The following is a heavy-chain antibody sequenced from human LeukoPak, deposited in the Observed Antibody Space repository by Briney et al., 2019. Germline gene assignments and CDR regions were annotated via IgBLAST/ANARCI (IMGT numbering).Heavy chain of an antibody. D-gene: IGHD3-10*01. CDR1: GGSFSGYY. V-gene: IGHV4-34*01. J-gene: IGHJ6*03. CDR3: ARWAAARPRVPKSHRDV. CDR2: INHSGST. Sequence: SETLSLTCAVYGGSFSGYYWSWLRQPPGKGLEWIGEINHSGSTNYNPSLKSRVTISVDTSKNQFSLTLSSVTAADTAGYYCARWAAARPRVPKSHRDVWGKGTTVSVSS.